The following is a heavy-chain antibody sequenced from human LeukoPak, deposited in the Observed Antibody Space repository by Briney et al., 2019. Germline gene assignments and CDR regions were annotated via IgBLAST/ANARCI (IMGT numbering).Heavy chain of an antibody. CDR1: GFTFSSYA. V-gene: IGHV3-23*01. CDR2: ISGSGGST. D-gene: IGHD3-10*01. Sequence: GGSLRLSCAASGFTFSSYAMSWVRQAPGKGLEWVSAISGSGGSTYYADSVKGRFTISRDNSKNTLYLQMNSLRAEDTAVYYCAKTGRRSGSCYIKTYSFDYWGQGTLVTVSS. CDR3: AKTGRRSGSCYIKTYSFDY. J-gene: IGHJ4*02.